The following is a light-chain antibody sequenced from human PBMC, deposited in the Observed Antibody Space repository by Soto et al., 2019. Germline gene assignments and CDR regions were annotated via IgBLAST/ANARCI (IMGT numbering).Light chain of an antibody. J-gene: IGLJ2*01. CDR3: QTWGTGIHVV. CDR1: SGHRSYA. Sequence: QPVLTQSPSASASLGASVKLTCTLSSGHRSYAIAWHQQQPEKGTRFLMKLNSDGSHRKGDGIPDRFSGSSSGAERYLTISSLQSEDEADYYCQTWGTGIHVVFGGGTQLTVL. V-gene: IGLV4-69*01. CDR2: LNSDGSH.